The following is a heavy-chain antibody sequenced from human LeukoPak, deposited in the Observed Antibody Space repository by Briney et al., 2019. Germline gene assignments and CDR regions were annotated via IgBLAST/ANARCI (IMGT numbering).Heavy chain of an antibody. J-gene: IGHJ5*02. CDR1: GGSFSGYY. D-gene: IGHD3-10*01. CDR2: INHSGST. V-gene: IGHV4-34*01. CDR3: ARGRMVRGVGWFDP. Sequence: PSETLSLTCAVYGGSFSGYYWSWIRQPPGKGLEWIGEINHSGSTSYNPSLKSRVTISVDTSKNQFSLKLSSVTAADTAVYYCARGRMVRGVGWFDPWGQGTLVTVSS.